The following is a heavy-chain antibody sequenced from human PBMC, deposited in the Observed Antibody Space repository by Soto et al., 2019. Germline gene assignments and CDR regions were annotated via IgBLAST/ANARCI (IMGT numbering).Heavy chain of an antibody. CDR3: VRDGTKTLRDWFDP. V-gene: IGHV4-4*07. CDR1: GASISGFY. CDR2: IYATGTT. J-gene: IGHJ5*02. Sequence: SETLSLTCTVSGASISGFYWSWVRKSAGKGLEWIGRIYATGTTDYNPSLKSRVMMSVDTSKKQFSLKLRSVTAADTAVYYCVRDGTKTLRDWFDPWGQGISVTVSS. D-gene: IGHD1-1*01.